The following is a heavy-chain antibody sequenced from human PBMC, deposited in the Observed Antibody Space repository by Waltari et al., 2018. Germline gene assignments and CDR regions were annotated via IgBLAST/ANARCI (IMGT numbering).Heavy chain of an antibody. V-gene: IGHV3-74*01. CDR1: GFSFSNYW. Sequence: QLVEYGGGLVQSGGSLRLSCRASGFSFSNYWMHGVRQAPGKGLVSVSNINIDGTSTRYADSVKGRFTISRDNAENTLFLQMRSLRAEDTGLYYCVMYSSAFLGDCWGRGTLVTVSS. CDR2: INIDGTST. CDR3: VMYSSAFLGDC. J-gene: IGHJ4*02. D-gene: IGHD6-19*01.